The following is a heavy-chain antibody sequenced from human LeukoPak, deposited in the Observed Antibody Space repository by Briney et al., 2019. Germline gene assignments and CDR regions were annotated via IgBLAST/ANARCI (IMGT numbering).Heavy chain of an antibody. V-gene: IGHV1-18*01. D-gene: IGHD4-17*01. CDR2: ISDYNGNT. J-gene: IGHJ4*02. Sequence: ASVKVSCKASGYTFISYGISWVRQAPGQGLEWMGWISDYNGNTNYAQKLQGRVTMTTDTSTSTAYMELRSLRSDDTAVYYCARDAHRMTTVTPIDYWGQGTLVTVSS. CDR3: ARDAHRMTTVTPIDY. CDR1: GYTFISYG.